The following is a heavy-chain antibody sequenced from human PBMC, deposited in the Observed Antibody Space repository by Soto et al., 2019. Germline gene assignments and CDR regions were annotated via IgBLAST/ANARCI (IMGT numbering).Heavy chain of an antibody. D-gene: IGHD6-6*01. V-gene: IGHV4-31*03. J-gene: IGHJ5*02. CDR3: ARAFSSSSAVDL. CDR2: IYDSESA. Sequence: SETLYLTCTFSGKSIISRGYYWSWIRHHPGKGLEWIGYIYDSESAYYNPSLKSRVTISMDTSKNQFAMRLSSVTAADTAVYFCARAFSSSSAVDLWGQGTQVTVS. CDR1: GKSIISRGYY.